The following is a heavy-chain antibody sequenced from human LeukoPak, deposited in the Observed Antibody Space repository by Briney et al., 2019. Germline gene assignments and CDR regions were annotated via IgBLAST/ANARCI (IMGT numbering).Heavy chain of an antibody. Sequence: PSETLSLTCTVSGYSISSGYYWGWIRQPPGKGLEWIGTIYHSGSAYNNPSLKSRVTISVDTSKNQFSLKLSSVTAADTAVYYCASSANGSTGYWGQGTLVTVSS. CDR1: GYSISSGYY. CDR3: ASSANGSTGY. CDR2: IYHSGSA. D-gene: IGHD1-26*01. J-gene: IGHJ4*02. V-gene: IGHV4-38-2*02.